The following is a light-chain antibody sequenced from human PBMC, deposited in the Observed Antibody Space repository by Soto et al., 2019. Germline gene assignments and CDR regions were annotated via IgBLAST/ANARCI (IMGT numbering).Light chain of an antibody. CDR1: SSDVGGYNY. J-gene: IGLJ1*01. V-gene: IGLV2-14*01. Sequence: QSALTQPASVSGSPGQSITISCTGTSSDVGGYNYVSWYQQHPGKAPKLMIYEVSNRPSGVSNRFSGSKSGNTASLTISGRQAEDEADYYCCSYTRTSTPHVFGTGTKLTVL. CDR2: EVS. CDR3: CSYTRTSTPHV.